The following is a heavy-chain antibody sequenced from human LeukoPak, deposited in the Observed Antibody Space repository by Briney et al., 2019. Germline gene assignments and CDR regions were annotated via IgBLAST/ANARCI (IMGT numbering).Heavy chain of an antibody. V-gene: IGHV3-23*01. D-gene: IGHD6-19*01. CDR2: ISGSGGST. J-gene: IGHJ4*02. CDR1: GFTLSSYA. CDR3: AKVRAVADQNFDY. Sequence: GGSLRLSCAVSGFTLSSYAMTWVRQAPGKGLEWVSAISGSGGSTYYADSVKGRFTISRDNSKNTLYLQMNSLRAEDTAVYYCAKVRAVADQNFDYWGQGTLVTVSS.